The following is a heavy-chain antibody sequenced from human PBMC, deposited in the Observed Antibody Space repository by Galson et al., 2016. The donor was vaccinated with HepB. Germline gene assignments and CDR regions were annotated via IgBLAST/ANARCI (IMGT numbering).Heavy chain of an antibody. Sequence: SLRLSCAASGFTFSSHFMDWVRQSPGKGLVWVSRVRRDDSNTDYADSVKGRFTISRDNAKNILYLQMNSLTVDDTGMYYCVRDNRGLGDFWGRGTLVTVSS. CDR1: GFTFSSHF. D-gene: IGHD1-14*01. CDR2: VRRDDSNT. J-gene: IGHJ4*02. V-gene: IGHV3-74*01. CDR3: VRDNRGLGDF.